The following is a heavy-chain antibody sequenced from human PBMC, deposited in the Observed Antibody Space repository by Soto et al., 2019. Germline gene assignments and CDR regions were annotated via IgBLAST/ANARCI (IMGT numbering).Heavy chain of an antibody. CDR3: ARNGIQMLYAAGYNWFNP. Sequence: GGSLRLSCAASGFTFSNYAMFWVRQAPGKGLEWVAATSYDGKNKYYADSVKGRFTISRDNSRNTLYLQMNSLRLEETAVYYCARNGIQMLYAAGYNWFNPWGQGTLVTVSS. V-gene: IGHV3-30*04. D-gene: IGHD2-8*01. J-gene: IGHJ5*02. CDR1: GFTFSNYA. CDR2: TSYDGKNK.